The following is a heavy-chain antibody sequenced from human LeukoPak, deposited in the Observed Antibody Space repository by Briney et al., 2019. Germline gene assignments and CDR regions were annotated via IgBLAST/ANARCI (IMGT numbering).Heavy chain of an antibody. CDR1: EGTFSSYA. D-gene: IGHD3-3*01. Sequence: SVKVSCKASEGTFSSYAISWVRQAPGQGLEWMGGIIPIFGTANYAQKFQGRVTITADESTSTAYMELSSLRSEDTAVYYCARESSGDDFWSGYSPTTLDYWGQGTLVTVSS. CDR2: IIPIFGTA. J-gene: IGHJ4*02. V-gene: IGHV1-69*13. CDR3: ARESSGDDFWSGYSPTTLDY.